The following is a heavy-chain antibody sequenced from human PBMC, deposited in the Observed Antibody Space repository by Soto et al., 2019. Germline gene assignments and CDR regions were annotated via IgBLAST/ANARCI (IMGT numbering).Heavy chain of an antibody. D-gene: IGHD3-16*01. J-gene: IGHJ4*02. CDR3: ARVGGSRGWY. CDR1: SDSITNYY. CDR2: NHDSGRS. Sequence: QVQLQESGPGLVKPSETLSLTCTVSSDSITNYYWSWIRQSPGKGPEWIGYNHDSGRSNYNPSLKSVVKKAVHTSKQQFSLQLNSLAAADAAVYYCARVGGSRGWYWGQGTLVTVSS. V-gene: IGHV4-59*01.